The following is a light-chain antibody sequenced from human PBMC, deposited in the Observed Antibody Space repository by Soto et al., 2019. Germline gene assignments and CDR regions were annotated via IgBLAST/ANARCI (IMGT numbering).Light chain of an antibody. V-gene: IGLV2-11*01. J-gene: IGLJ3*02. CDR1: NSDVGGYNY. CDR3: CSYVDTDTWV. CDR2: GVS. Sequence: QSALTQPRSVSGSPGQSVTISCTGTNSDVGGYNYVSWYQQYPGKAPKLMISGVSERPSGVPHRFGGSKSGNTAPLTISRLQAEDEADYYCCSYVDTDTWVFGGGTKVTVL.